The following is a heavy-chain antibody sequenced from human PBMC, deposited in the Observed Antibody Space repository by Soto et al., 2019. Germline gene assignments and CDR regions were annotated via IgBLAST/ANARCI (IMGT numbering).Heavy chain of an antibody. V-gene: IGHV3-33*01. CDR1: GFTFSSYG. CDR3: ARDRGGSTSWGGYYYYYYGMDV. J-gene: IGHJ6*02. Sequence: GGSLRLSCAASGFTFSSYGMHWVRQAPGKGLEWVAVIWYDGSNKYYADSVKGRFTISRDNSKNTLYLQMNSLRAEDTAVYYCARDRGGSTSWGGYYYYYYGMDVWGQGTTVTVSS. D-gene: IGHD2-2*01. CDR2: IWYDGSNK.